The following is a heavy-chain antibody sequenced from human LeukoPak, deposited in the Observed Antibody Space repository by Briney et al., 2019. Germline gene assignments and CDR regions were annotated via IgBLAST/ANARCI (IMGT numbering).Heavy chain of an antibody. CDR3: ARGLGYGVFDP. D-gene: IGHD6-13*01. CDR1: GYTSTTYA. V-gene: IGHV1-3*01. Sequence: ASVKVSCKASGYTSTTYALTWVRQAPGQRLEWMGWINVGNGNIKSSQKFQGRVTITRDMSASTAYMELSSLRSEDTAVYYCARGLGYGVFDPWGQGTLVTVSS. CDR2: INVGNGNI. J-gene: IGHJ5*02.